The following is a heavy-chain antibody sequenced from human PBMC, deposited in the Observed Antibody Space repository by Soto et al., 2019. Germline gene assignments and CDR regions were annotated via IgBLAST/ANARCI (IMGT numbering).Heavy chain of an antibody. CDR2: INSDGSRT. CDR1: GFSFGSYW. D-gene: IGHD6-13*01. V-gene: IGHV3-74*01. Sequence: EVQLVESGGGLVQPGGSLRLSCAVSGFSFGSYWMHWVRQAPGKGLEWVSRINSDGSRTYYADSVKGRFTISRDNAKNTLYLQMNSLRAEDTAVYYCARVRVGSYNWFDRWGQGTLVTVSS. CDR3: ARVRVGSYNWFDR. J-gene: IGHJ5*02.